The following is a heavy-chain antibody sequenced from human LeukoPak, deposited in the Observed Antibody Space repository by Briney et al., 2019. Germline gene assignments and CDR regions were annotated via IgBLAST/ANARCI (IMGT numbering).Heavy chain of an antibody. Sequence: PGGSLRLSCAASGFTFRDFWMHWFRQAPVKGLVWVSRINRDGRTISYAGSVKGRFTISRDNAKNTLYLQMNSLRSEDTAVYYCARDFGGNSDYWGQGTLVTVSS. CDR2: INRDGRTI. CDR3: ARDFGGNSDY. CDR1: GFTFRDFW. J-gene: IGHJ4*02. D-gene: IGHD4-23*01. V-gene: IGHV3-74*01.